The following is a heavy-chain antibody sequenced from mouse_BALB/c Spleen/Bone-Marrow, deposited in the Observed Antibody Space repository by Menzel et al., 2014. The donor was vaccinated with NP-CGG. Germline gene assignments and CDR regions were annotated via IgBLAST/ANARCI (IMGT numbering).Heavy chain of an antibody. CDR3: ARSAYYRSLFAY. D-gene: IGHD2-14*01. CDR2: INPSSGYA. Sequence: VQLQQSGAELARPGASVKMSCKASGYTFTSYTMHWVKQRPGQGLEWIGYINPSSGYANYNQKFKDKATLTADKSSSTAYMQLSSLTSEDSAAYYCARSAYYRSLFAYWGQGTLVTVSA. V-gene: IGHV1-4*01. J-gene: IGHJ3*01. CDR1: GYTFTSYT.